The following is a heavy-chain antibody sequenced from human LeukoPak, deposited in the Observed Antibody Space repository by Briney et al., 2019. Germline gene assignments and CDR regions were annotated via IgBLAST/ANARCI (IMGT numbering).Heavy chain of an antibody. CDR2: IKKKADGGTT. Sequence: GGSLRLSCVVSGFTFSNAWMSWVRQAPWKGPEWVGRIKKKADGGTTDYAAPVKGRFTISRDDSKNTLYLQMNSLKTEDTAVYYCTTEYYYDSSGLFDYWGQGTLVTVSS. J-gene: IGHJ4*02. D-gene: IGHD3-22*01. CDR3: TTEYYYDSSGLFDY. V-gene: IGHV3-15*01. CDR1: GFTFSNAW.